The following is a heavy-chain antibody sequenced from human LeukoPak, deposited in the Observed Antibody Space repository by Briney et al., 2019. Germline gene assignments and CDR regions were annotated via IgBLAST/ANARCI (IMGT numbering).Heavy chain of an antibody. CDR1: GYTFTSYG. CDR2: ISAYNGNT. Sequence: ASVKVSCKASGYTFTSYGISWVRQAPGQGLEWMGWISAYNGNTNYARKLQGRVTMTTDTSTSTAYMELRSLSSDDTAVYYCARDGPRVTMVRADYWGQGTLVTVSS. CDR3: ARDGPRVTMVRADY. J-gene: IGHJ4*02. D-gene: IGHD3-10*01. V-gene: IGHV1-18*01.